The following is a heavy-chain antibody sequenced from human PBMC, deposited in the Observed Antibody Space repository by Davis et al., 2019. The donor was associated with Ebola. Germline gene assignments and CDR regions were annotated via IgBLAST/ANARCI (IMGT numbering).Heavy chain of an antibody. D-gene: IGHD7-27*01. V-gene: IGHV4-34*01. CDR1: GGSFSGYY. Sequence: PGGSLRLSCAVYGGSFSGYYWSWIRQPPGKGLEWIGEINHSGSTNYNPSLKSRVTISVDTSKKQFSLKLSSVTAADTAVYFCARGQSLGYWGQGTLVTVSS. CDR3: ARGQSLGY. CDR2: INHSGST. J-gene: IGHJ4*02.